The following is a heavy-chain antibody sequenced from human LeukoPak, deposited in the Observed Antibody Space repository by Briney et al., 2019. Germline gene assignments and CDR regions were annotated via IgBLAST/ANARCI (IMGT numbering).Heavy chain of an antibody. CDR1: GGSISSSNW. CDR2: IYHSGST. V-gene: IGHV4-4*02. Sequence: SETLSLTCAVSGGSISSSNWWSWVRQPPGKGLEWIGEIYHSGSTNYNPSLKSRVTISVDKSKNQFSLKLSSVTAADTAVYYCARDGSGWYGDFDYWGQGTLVTVSS. D-gene: IGHD6-19*01. J-gene: IGHJ4*02. CDR3: ARDGSGWYGDFDY.